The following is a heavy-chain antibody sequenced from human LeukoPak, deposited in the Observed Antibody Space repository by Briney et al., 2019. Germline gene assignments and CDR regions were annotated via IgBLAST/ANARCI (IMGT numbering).Heavy chain of an antibody. V-gene: IGHV3-7*04. CDR3: ARDPEGDDYDMDV. CDR1: RLSISFYW. J-gene: IGHJ6*02. CDR2: INQEGTEK. D-gene: IGHD3-16*01. Sequence: GGSLRLSCAASRLSISFYWMRWVRQVPGRGLEWVANINQEGTEKNYVDSVKGRFTISRDNAKNSVYLQMNRLRDEDTAVYYCARDPEGDDYDMDVWGQGTTVTVSS.